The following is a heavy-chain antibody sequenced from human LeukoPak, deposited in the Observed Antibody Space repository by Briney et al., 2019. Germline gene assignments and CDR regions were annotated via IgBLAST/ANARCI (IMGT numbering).Heavy chain of an antibody. Sequence: SVKVSCKASGYTFTGYYMHWVRQAPGQGLEWMGWINPNNGGTNYAQKFQGRVTMTRDTSISTAYMEVIRLRSDDTAVYYCARSPHILTGEKFEYWGQGTRVTVSS. V-gene: IGHV1-2*02. D-gene: IGHD3-9*01. CDR1: GYTFTGYY. CDR3: ARSPHILTGEKFEY. CDR2: INPNNGGT. J-gene: IGHJ4*02.